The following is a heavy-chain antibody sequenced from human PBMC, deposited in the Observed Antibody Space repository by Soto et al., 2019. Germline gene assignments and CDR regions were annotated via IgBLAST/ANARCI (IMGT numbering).Heavy chain of an antibody. D-gene: IGHD2-21*02. J-gene: IGHJ4*02. CDR3: AKDYGKLFPPDCGGDCYGGYFDY. Sequence: EVQLLESGGGLVQPGGSLRLSCAASGFTFSSYAMSWVRQAPGKGLEWVSAISGSGGSTYYADSVKGRFTISRDNSKNTLYLQMNSLRAEDTAVYYCAKDYGKLFPPDCGGDCYGGYFDYWGQGTLVTVSS. CDR2: ISGSGGST. V-gene: IGHV3-23*01. CDR1: GFTFSSYA.